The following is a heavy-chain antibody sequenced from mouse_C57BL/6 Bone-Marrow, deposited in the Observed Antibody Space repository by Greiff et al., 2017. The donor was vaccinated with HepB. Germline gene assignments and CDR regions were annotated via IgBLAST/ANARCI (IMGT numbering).Heavy chain of an antibody. V-gene: IGHV1-54*01. CDR3: ARAPYSIYWYFDV. CDR1: GYAFTNYL. CDR2: INPGSGGT. J-gene: IGHJ1*03. D-gene: IGHD2-5*01. Sequence: VQLQESGAELVRPGTSVKVSCKASGYAFTNYLIEWVKQRPGQGLEWIGVINPGSGGTNYNEKFKGKATLTADKSSSTAYMQLSSLTSEDSAVYFCARAPYSIYWYFDVWGTGTTVTVSS.